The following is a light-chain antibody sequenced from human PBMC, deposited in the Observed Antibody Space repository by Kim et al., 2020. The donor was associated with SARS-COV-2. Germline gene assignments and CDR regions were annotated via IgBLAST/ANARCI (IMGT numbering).Light chain of an antibody. Sequence: EIVLTQSPGPLSLSPGERATLSCRASQSISRSYLAWYQQKPGQAPRLLIHGASSRASGIPDRFSGSGSGTDFTLTVSRLEPEDFAVYYCQQYGNKPYTFGQGTKLEI. CDR1: QSISRSY. V-gene: IGKV3-20*01. J-gene: IGKJ2*01. CDR3: QQYGNKPYT. CDR2: GAS.